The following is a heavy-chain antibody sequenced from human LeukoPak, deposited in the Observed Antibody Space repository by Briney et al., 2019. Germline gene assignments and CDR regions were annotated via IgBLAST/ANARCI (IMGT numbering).Heavy chain of an antibody. CDR1: GFTFSSYG. V-gene: IGHV3-33*01. D-gene: IGHD2-21*02. Sequence: GGSLRLSCAASGFTFSSYGMHWVRQAPGKGLEWVAVIWYDGSNKYYADSVKGRFTISRDNSKNTLYLQMNRLRAEDTAVYYCARAYCGGDCSENWFDPWGQGTLVTVSS. CDR3: ARAYCGGDCSENWFDP. J-gene: IGHJ5*02. CDR2: IWYDGSNK.